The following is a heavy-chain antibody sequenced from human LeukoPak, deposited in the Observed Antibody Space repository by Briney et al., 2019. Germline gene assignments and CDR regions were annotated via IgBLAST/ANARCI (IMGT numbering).Heavy chain of an antibody. CDR2: IIPIFGTA. V-gene: IGHV1-69*13. CDR1: GGTFSSYA. Sequence: SVKVSCKASGGTFSSYAISWVRQAPGQGLEWMGGIIPIFGTANYAQKFRGRVTITADESTSTAYMELSSMRSEDTAVYYCASGDCSSTSCYVYYYYYYYMDVWGKGTTVTVSS. D-gene: IGHD2-2*03. CDR3: ASGDCSSTSCYVYYYYYYYMDV. J-gene: IGHJ6*03.